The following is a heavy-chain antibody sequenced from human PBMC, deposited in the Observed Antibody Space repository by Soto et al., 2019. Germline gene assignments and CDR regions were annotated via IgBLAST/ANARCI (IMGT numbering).Heavy chain of an antibody. V-gene: IGHV1-69*08. D-gene: IGHD2-2*01. CDR3: ARDGSPPVPAGNNNYYSYYYMDV. Sequence: QVQLVQSGAEVKKPGSSVKVSCKASGGTFSSYTISWVRQAPGQGLEWMGRIIPILGIANYAQKFQGRVTITADKSTSTAYRELSSLRSEDTAVYSCARDGSPPVPAGNNNYYSYYYMDVWGKGTTVTVSS. J-gene: IGHJ6*03. CDR2: IIPILGIA. CDR1: GGTFSSYT.